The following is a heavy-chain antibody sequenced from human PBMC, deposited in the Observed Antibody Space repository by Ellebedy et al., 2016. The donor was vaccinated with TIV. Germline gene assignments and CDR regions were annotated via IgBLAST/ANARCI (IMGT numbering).Heavy chain of an antibody. V-gene: IGHV1-18*04. Sequence: ASVKVSXKTSGYTFTSYSINWVRQAPGQGLEWMGWISGFNGDTNFAQQFQGRVTLTTDTSTSTAYMELRSLRPDDTAVYFCARVLVTAQSAYWGQGTLVTVSS. J-gene: IGHJ4*02. CDR3: ARVLVTAQSAY. CDR2: ISGFNGDT. D-gene: IGHD2-21*02. CDR1: GYTFTSYS.